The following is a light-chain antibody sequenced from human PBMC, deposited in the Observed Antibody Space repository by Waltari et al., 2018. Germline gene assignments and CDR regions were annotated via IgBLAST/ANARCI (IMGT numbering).Light chain of an antibody. CDR1: QSFSRW. CDR3: QKYHTYWT. Sequence: DIQMTQSPSTLSASVGDTVTITCRASQSFSRWLAWYQQKPGKAPKLLIYYPSTMESGVPSRFSGSESGKEFTLTIRSLQPDDFATYSCQKYHTYWTFGQGTKVEIK. J-gene: IGKJ1*01. V-gene: IGKV1-5*01. CDR2: YPS.